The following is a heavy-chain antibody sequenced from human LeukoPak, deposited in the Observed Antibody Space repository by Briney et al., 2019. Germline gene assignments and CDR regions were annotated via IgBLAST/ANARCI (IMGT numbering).Heavy chain of an antibody. CDR1: GCTFSSYA. CDR2: ISGSGGST. CDR3: AKDKIRRLVVAATYFDY. D-gene: IGHD2-15*01. V-gene: IGHV3-23*01. Sequence: GGSLRLSCAASGCTFSSYAMSWVRQAPGKGLEWVSAISGSGGSTYYADSVKGRFTISRDNSKNTLYLQMNSLRAEDTAVYYCAKDKIRRLVVAATYFDYWGQGTLVTVSS. J-gene: IGHJ4*02.